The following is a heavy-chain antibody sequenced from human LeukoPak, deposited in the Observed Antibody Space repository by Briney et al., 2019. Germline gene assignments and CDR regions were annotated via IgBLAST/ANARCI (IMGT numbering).Heavy chain of an antibody. CDR2: XXXXFGTA. Sequence: VKVSCKASGGTFSSYAISWVRQAPGQGLEXXXXXXXXFGTANYAQKFQGRVTITADESTSTAYMELSSLRSEDTAVYYCARFSGGIAVTGTWDFDYWGRGTLVTVSS. CDR3: ARFSGGIAVTGTWDFDY. V-gene: IGHV1-69*13. J-gene: IGHJ4*02. CDR1: GGTFSSYA. D-gene: IGHD6-19*01.